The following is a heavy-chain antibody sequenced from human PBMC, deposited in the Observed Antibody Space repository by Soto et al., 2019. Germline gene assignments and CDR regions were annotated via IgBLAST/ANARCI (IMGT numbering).Heavy chain of an antibody. CDR3: ARDPAIYSGKFDYGLDV. J-gene: IGHJ6*02. D-gene: IGHD4-4*01. CDR1: GFTFISYE. V-gene: IGHV3-48*03. Sequence: GWSLRLSCAVSGFTFISYEMNWVRQAPGKGLEWVSYIGTSGKTIYYADSVRGRFTISRDNAKNSLYLQMNSLRAEDTAVYFCARDPAIYSGKFDYGLDVWGRGTTVTVSS. CDR2: IGTSGKTI.